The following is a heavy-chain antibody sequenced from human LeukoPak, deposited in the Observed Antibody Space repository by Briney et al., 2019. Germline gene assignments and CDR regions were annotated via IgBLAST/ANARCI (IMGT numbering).Heavy chain of an antibody. CDR2: IYAGGST. CDR1: GFIFSTHW. D-gene: IGHD3-9*01. V-gene: IGHV3-53*01. J-gene: IGHJ3*02. Sequence: GGSLRLSCAASGFIFSTHWMHWVRQAPGKGLEWVSVIYAGGSTYYADSVKGRFTISRDNSKNTLYLQMHSLRAEDTAVYHCARADHYDILTGYYMGRAFDIWGQGTMVTVSS. CDR3: ARADHYDILTGYYMGRAFDI.